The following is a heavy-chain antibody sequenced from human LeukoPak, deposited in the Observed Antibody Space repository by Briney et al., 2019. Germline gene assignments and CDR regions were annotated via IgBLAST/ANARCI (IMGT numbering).Heavy chain of an antibody. J-gene: IGHJ4*02. D-gene: IGHD1-26*01. Sequence: TSETLSLTCTVSGASISSYYWSWIRQPPGKGLEWIGYIYYSGSTNYNPSLKSRVTISVDTSKNQLSLRLSSVTAADTAVYYCARGRVVGASTPYFDYWGQGTLVTVSS. V-gene: IGHV4-59*01. CDR3: ARGRVVGASTPYFDY. CDR2: IYYSGST. CDR1: GASISSYY.